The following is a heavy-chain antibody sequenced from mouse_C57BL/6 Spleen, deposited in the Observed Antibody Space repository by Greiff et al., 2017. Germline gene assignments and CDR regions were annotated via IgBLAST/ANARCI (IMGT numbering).Heavy chain of an antibody. D-gene: IGHD1-1*01. CDR2: IDPETGGN. J-gene: IGHJ2*01. Sequence: VQLQQSGAELVRPGASVTLSCKASGYTFTDYEMHWVKQTPVHGLEWIGAIDPETGGNAYNQKFKGKAILTADKASSTAYMELRSLTSEVSAVYYCSYYYGSRTGYFDYWGQGTTLTVSS. V-gene: IGHV1-15*01. CDR3: SYYYGSRTGYFDY. CDR1: GYTFTDYE.